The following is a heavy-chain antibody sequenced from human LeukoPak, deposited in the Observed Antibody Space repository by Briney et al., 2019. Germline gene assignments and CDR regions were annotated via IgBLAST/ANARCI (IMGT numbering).Heavy chain of an antibody. CDR2: IWYDGSNK. D-gene: IGHD3-10*01. J-gene: IGHJ4*02. CDR1: GFTFSSYG. Sequence: GRSLRLSCAASGFTFSSYGMHRVRQAPGKGLEWVAVIWYDGSNKYYADSVKGRFTISRDNSKNTLYLQMNSLRAEDTAVYYCARDGVLVRGVIITFSYFDYWGQGTLVTVSS. V-gene: IGHV3-33*01. CDR3: ARDGVLVRGVIITFSYFDY.